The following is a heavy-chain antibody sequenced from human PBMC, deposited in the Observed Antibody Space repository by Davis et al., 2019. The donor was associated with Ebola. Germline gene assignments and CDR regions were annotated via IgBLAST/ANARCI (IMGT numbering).Heavy chain of an antibody. D-gene: IGHD2/OR15-2a*01. CDR3: VRAFYGASTSFDY. Sequence: GESLKISCAASGFTFSDHYMDWVRQAPGKGLEWVGRSRNKAKSHTTEYAASVKGRFTISRDDSKNSLYLQMNSLKTEDTAVYYCVRAFYGASTSFDYWGQGTLVTVSS. J-gene: IGHJ4*02. V-gene: IGHV3-72*01. CDR1: GFTFSDHY. CDR2: SRNKAKSHTT.